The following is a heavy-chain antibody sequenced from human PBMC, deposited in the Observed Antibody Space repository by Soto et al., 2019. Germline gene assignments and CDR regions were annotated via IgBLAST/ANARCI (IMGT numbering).Heavy chain of an antibody. Sequence: WSLRLSCEASGFSFSSYAMSWVRQAPGKGLEWVSAVSGSGATTFYADSMKGRFTISRDNSRDTLYLQMNSLRAEDTAVYFCARDQCSAMHRYRDEGDLEWVDP. CDR3: ARDQCSAMHRYRDEGDLEWVDP. V-gene: IGHV3-23*01. CDR1: GFSFSSYA. J-gene: IGHJ5*02. D-gene: IGHD1-1*01. CDR2: VSGSGATT.